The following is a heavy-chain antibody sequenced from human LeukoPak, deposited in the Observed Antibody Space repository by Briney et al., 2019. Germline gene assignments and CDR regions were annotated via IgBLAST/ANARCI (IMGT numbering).Heavy chain of an antibody. V-gene: IGHV3-30*02. J-gene: IGHJ5*02. CDR1: GFTFSSYG. CDR2: IRYDGSNK. Sequence: GGSLRLSCAASGFTFSSYGMHWVRQAPGKGLEWVAFIRYDGSNKYYADSVKGRFTISRDNSKNTLYLQMNSLRAEDTAVYYCARDQGNWFDPWGQGTLVTVSS. CDR3: ARDQGNWFDP.